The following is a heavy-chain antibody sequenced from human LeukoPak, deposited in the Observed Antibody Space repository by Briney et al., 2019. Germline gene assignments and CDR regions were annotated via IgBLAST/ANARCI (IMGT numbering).Heavy chain of an antibody. V-gene: IGHV3-21*01. CDR1: GFTFRTYS. Sequence: GGSLRLSCAASGFTFRTYSMNWVRQAPGKGLEWIASVSESSSYIYYADSVRGRFTTSRDNAKNSLYLQMHSLRAEDTAVYYCAKGSGVHYWGQGTLVIVSS. CDR3: AKGSGVHY. CDR2: VSESSSYI. J-gene: IGHJ4*02. D-gene: IGHD3-10*01.